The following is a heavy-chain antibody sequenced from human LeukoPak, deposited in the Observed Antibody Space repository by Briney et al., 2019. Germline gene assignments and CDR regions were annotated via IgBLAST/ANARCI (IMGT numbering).Heavy chain of an antibody. CDR2: VSVDGDTK. D-gene: IGHD3-10*01. CDR1: GFTFDDFP. J-gene: IGHJ4*02. CDR3: ARDGPYGSGSYWVY. V-gene: IGHV3-43*01. Sequence: GSLRLSCAASGFTFDDFPMHWVRQQPGKGLEWVSLVSVDGDTKYYADSVRGRFTISRDNSKNTLYLQMNSLRAEDTAVYYCARDGPYGSGSYWVYWGQGTLVTVSS.